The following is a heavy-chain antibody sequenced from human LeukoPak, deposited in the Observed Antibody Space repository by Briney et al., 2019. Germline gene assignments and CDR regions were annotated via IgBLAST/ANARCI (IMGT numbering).Heavy chain of an antibody. J-gene: IGHJ6*04. CDR2: ISRSKSYT. D-gene: IGHD3-10*01. Sequence: GGSLRLSCAASGLTLSDYYMSWIRQAPGKGLEWVSYISRSKSYTNYADSVKGRFTISRDNAKNSLYLQMNSLRTEDTAVYYCARDLGSGSYSFYYYYGMDVWGKGTTVTVSS. V-gene: IGHV3-11*06. CDR1: GLTLSDYY. CDR3: ARDLGSGSYSFYYYYGMDV.